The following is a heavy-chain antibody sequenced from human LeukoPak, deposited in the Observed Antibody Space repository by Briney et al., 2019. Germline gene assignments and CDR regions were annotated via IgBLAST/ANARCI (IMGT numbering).Heavy chain of an antibody. Sequence: ASVKVSCKASGYTFTGYYMHWVRQAPGQGLEWMGRINLTSGGTNYPQKFQGRVNMTREPFINTAYMELSRLRSDHTAVYYCASPLPPIKQWPVNWGQGTLVTVSS. J-gene: IGHJ4*02. CDR2: INLTSGGT. CDR1: GYTFTGYY. D-gene: IGHD6-19*01. CDR3: ASPLPPIKQWPVN. V-gene: IGHV1-2*06.